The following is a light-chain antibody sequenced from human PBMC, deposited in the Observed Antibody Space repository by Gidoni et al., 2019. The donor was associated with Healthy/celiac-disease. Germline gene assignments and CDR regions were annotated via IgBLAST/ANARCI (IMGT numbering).Light chain of an antibody. J-gene: IGKJ4*01. CDR1: QSVLYSSNNKNY. CDR3: QQYYSTPRLT. V-gene: IGKV4-1*01. Sequence: DILITPSPDSLAVSLGERATINCKSSQSVLYSSNNKNYLAWYQQKPGQPPKLLIYWASTRESGVPDRFSGSGSGTDFTLTISSLQAEDVAVYYCQQYYSTPRLTFGGGTKVEIK. CDR2: WAS.